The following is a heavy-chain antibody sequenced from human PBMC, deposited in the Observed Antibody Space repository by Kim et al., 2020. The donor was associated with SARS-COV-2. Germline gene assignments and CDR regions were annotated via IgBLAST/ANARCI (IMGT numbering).Heavy chain of an antibody. Sequence: SETLSLTCAVYGGSFSGYYWSWTRQPPGKGLEWIGEINHSGSTNYNPSLKSRVTISVDTSKNQFSLKLSSVTAADTAVYYCARGTRQWLVRGPYYYYMDV. V-gene: IGHV4-34*01. J-gene: IGHJ6*03. D-gene: IGHD6-19*01. CDR2: INHSGST. CDR1: GGSFSGYY. CDR3: ARGTRQWLVRGPYYYYMDV.